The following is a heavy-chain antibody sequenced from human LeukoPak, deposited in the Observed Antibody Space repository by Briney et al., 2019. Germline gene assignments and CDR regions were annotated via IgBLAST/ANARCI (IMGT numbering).Heavy chain of an antibody. CDR2: ISSSSSYI. CDR3: ARDFLNAIDI. D-gene: IGHD2/OR15-2a*01. J-gene: IGHJ3*02. V-gene: IGHV3-21*01. CDR1: GFTFSSYS. Sequence: GGSLRLSCAASGFTFSSYSMNWVRQAPGKGLEWVSSISSSSSYIYYADSVKGRFTISRDNAKNSLYLQMNSLRAEDTAVFYCARDFLNAIDIWGQGTMVTVSS.